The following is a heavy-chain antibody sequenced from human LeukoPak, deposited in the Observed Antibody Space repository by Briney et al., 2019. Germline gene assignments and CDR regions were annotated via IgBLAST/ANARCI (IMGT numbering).Heavy chain of an antibody. V-gene: IGHV4-59*08. J-gene: IGHJ4*02. CDR3: ARSPVLYHFAY. CDR1: GGSISSYY. D-gene: IGHD5/OR15-5a*01. CDR2: IYNTGNT. Sequence: PSETLSLTCTVSGGSISSYYWSWIRQPPGKGLEWIGYIYNTGNTDYNPSLKSRVTILVDTSKNQFSLKLSSVTAADTAVYYCARSPVLYHFAYWGQGTLVTVSS.